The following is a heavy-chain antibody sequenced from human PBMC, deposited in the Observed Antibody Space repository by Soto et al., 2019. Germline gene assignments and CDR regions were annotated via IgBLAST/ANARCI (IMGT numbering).Heavy chain of an antibody. V-gene: IGHV3-23*01. CDR2: ISGSAGST. D-gene: IGHD1-7*01. CDR1: GFTFRSYA. CDR3: AKGNSWSPALVLDI. J-gene: IGHJ3*02. Sequence: AGGSLRLSCAASGFTFRSYAMNWVRQAPGKGLEWVSAISGSAGSTYYADSVKGRFTISRDTSKNTLYLQMNSLRAEDTAVYYCAKGNSWSPALVLDIWGQGTMVTVS.